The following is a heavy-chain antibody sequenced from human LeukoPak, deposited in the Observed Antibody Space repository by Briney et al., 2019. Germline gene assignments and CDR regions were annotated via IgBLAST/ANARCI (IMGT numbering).Heavy chain of an antibody. CDR2: INHRGST. V-gene: IGHV4-34*01. CDR3: ARQQQMVNFAY. Sequence: SETLSLTCAVYGGSFSGYYWSWIRQPPGKGLGGMGEINHRGSTNYNPSLKSRVTISVDTSKNQFSLKLSSVTAADTAVYYCARQQQMVNFAYWGQGTLVTVSS. CDR1: GGSFSGYY. D-gene: IGHD6-13*01. J-gene: IGHJ4*02.